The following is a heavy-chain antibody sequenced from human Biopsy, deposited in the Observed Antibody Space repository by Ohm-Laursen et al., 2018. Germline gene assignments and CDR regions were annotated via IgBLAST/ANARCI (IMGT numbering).Heavy chain of an antibody. D-gene: IGHD3-22*01. Sequence: SDTLSLTCAVYGESFNGYYWSWIRQSPGKGLEWLAYIYSSGRTNYNPSLKSRIIVSVDTSKNQLSLKVTSVTATDTAMYYCARHDRSGYWGLDYWGQGALVTVSA. J-gene: IGHJ4*02. CDR1: GESFNGYY. CDR3: ARHDRSGYWGLDY. V-gene: IGHV4-4*08. CDR2: IYSSGRT.